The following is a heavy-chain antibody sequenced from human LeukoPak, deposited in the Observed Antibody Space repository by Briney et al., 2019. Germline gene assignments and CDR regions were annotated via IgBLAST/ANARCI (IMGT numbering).Heavy chain of an antibody. CDR1: GGSISSSSYY. D-gene: IGHD1-26*01. J-gene: IGHJ4*02. V-gene: IGHV4-39*01. CDR3: ARQKRGSYYSDY. Sequence: SETLSLTCTVSGGSISSSSYYWGWIRQPPGKGLEWIGSIYYSGSTYYNPSLKSRVTISVDTSKNQFSLKLSSVTAADTAVYYCARQKRGSYYSDYWGQGTLVTVSS. CDR2: IYYSGST.